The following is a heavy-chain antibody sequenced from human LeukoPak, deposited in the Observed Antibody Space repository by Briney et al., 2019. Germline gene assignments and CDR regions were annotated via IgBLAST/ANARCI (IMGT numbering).Heavy chain of an antibody. CDR2: IYTSGST. V-gene: IGHV4-4*07. J-gene: IGHJ6*03. D-gene: IGHD3-16*01. Sequence: SSETLSLTCTVSGGSISSYYWSWIRQPPGKGLEWIGRIYTSGSTNYNPSLKSRVTMSVDTSKNQFSLKLSSVTAADTAVYYCARLGAGGSPFYYYYYMDVWGKGTTVTVSS. CDR1: GGSISSYY. CDR3: ARLGAGGSPFYYYYYMDV.